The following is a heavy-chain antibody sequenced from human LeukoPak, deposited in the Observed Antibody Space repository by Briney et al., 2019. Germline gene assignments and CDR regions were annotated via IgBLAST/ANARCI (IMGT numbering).Heavy chain of an antibody. D-gene: IGHD6-19*01. CDR3: ARETYSSGSPATTTDAFDI. CDR2: TYYRSKWYN. J-gene: IGHJ3*02. Sequence: SQTLSLTCAISGDSVSSNSAAWNWIRQSPSRGLEWLGRTYYRSKWYNDYAVSVESRITINPDTSKNQFSLQLNFVTPEDTAVYYCARETYSSGSPATTTDAFDIWGQGTMVTVSS. V-gene: IGHV6-1*01. CDR1: GDSVSSNSAA.